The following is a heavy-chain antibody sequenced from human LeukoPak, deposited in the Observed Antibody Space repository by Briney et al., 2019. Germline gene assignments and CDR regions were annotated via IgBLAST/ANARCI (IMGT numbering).Heavy chain of an antibody. Sequence: GESLKISCKGSGYSFTSYWIGWVRQMPGKGLEWMGIIYPGDSDTRNSPSFEGQVTISVDKSINTAYLQWSRLRASDTAIYYCARRPSVTGAPFDYWGQGTLVTVSS. J-gene: IGHJ4*02. D-gene: IGHD2-8*02. V-gene: IGHV5-51*01. CDR1: GYSFTSYW. CDR2: IYPGDSDT. CDR3: ARRPSVTGAPFDY.